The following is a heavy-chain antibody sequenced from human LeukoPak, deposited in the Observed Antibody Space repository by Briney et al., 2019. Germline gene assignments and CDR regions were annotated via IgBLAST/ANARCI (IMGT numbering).Heavy chain of an antibody. J-gene: IGHJ3*02. CDR2: INPNSGGT. CDR3: ARDRHYYDSSGYPGTHDAFDI. D-gene: IGHD3-22*01. Sequence: ASVKVSCKASGYTFTGYYMHWMRQAPGQGLEWMGWINPNSGGTNYAQKFQGRVTMTRDTSISTAYMELSRLRSDDTAVYYCARDRHYYDSSGYPGTHDAFDIWGQGTMVTVSS. V-gene: IGHV1-2*02. CDR1: GYTFTGYY.